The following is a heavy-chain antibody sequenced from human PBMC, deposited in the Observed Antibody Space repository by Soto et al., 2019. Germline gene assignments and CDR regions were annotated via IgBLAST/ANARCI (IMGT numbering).Heavy chain of an antibody. CDR3: ARQELDYYYYGMDV. CDR2: IDPSDSYT. D-gene: IGHD1-1*01. J-gene: IGHJ6*02. CDR1: GYSFTTYW. Sequence: GESLKISCKGSGYSFTTYWISWVRQMPGKGLEWMGRIDPSDSYTKYSPSFQGHVTISADRSISTAYLQWSSLKASDTAMYYCARQELDYYYYGMDVWGQGTTVTVSS. V-gene: IGHV5-10-1*01.